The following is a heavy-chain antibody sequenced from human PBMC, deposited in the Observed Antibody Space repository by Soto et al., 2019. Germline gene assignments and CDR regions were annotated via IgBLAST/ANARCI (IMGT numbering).Heavy chain of an antibody. CDR1: GCSFTSYW. CDR2: IDPSDSYT. V-gene: IGHV5-10-1*01. D-gene: IGHD2-21*02. J-gene: IGHJ6*02. Sequence: GESLKISCKGSGCSFTSYWISWVRQMPGKGLEWMGRIDPSDSYTNYSPSFQGHVTISADKSISTAYLQWSSLKASDTAMYYCARRSVTAETYYYYAMDVWGQGTTVTVSS. CDR3: ARRSVTAETYYYYAMDV.